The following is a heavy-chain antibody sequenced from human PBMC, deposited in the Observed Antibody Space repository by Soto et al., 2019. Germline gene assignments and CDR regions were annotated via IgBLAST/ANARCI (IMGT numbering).Heavy chain of an antibody. Sequence: QVQLQQWGAGLLKPSETLSLTCAVYGGSFSGYYWSWIRQPPGKGLEWIGEINHSGSTNYNPSLKSRVTISVDTSKNQFSLKLSSVTAADTAVYYCARAQWLDRDAFDIWGQGTMVTVSS. V-gene: IGHV4-34*01. J-gene: IGHJ3*02. CDR3: ARAQWLDRDAFDI. CDR2: INHSGST. CDR1: GGSFSGYY. D-gene: IGHD6-19*01.